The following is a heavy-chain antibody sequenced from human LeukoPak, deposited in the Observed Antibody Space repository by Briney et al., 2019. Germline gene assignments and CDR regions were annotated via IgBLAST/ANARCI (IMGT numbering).Heavy chain of an antibody. CDR2: IYYSGST. CDR1: GYSISSGYY. Sequence: SETLSLTCTVSGYSISSGYYWSWIRQPPGKGLEWIGYIYYSGSTNYNPSLKSRVTISVDTSKNQFSLNLTSVTAADTAVYYCATDYYDSSGYASSGAFDIWGQGTMVTVSS. D-gene: IGHD3-22*01. CDR3: ATDYYDSSGYASSGAFDI. J-gene: IGHJ3*02. V-gene: IGHV4-61*01.